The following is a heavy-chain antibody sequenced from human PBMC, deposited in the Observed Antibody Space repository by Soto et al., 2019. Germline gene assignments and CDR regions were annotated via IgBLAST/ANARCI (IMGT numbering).Heavy chain of an antibody. CDR1: GFTFSNYG. V-gene: IGHV3-30*18. CDR2: ISFDGIKK. CDR3: AKDGDNGYDLENYFDY. D-gene: IGHD5-12*01. J-gene: IGHJ4*02. Sequence: GGSLRLSCAASGFTFSNYGMHWVRQAPGKGLEWLTIISFDGIKKYYADSVKGRFTVSRDNSNNTLYLQLNSLRPEDTAVYYCAKDGDNGYDLENYFDYWGQGIVVTVSS.